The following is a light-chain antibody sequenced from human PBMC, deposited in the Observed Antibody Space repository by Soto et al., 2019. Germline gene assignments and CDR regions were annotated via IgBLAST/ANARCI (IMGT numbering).Light chain of an antibody. CDR2: GVS. CDR3: QQYNNWPLA. V-gene: IGKV3-15*01. Sequence: EIVMTQSPATLSVSPGERATLSCRASQSVSSNLAWYQQKPGQAPRLLFYGVSTRATGIPARFSGSGSGTDFTLTISSLQSEDFAVYYCQQYNNWPLAFGQGTKLEIK. CDR1: QSVSSN. J-gene: IGKJ2*01.